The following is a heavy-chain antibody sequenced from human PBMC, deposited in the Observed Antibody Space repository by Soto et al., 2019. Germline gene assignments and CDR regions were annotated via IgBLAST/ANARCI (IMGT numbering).Heavy chain of an antibody. CDR1: GGTFSSYA. CDR2: IIPIFGTA. CDR3: ANRYNWNYGPFDP. Sequence: SVKVSCEASGGTFSSYAISWVRQAPGQGLEWMGGIIPIFGTANYAQKFQGRVTITADESTSTAYMELSSLRSEDTAVYYCANRYNWNYGPFDPWGQGTLVTVSS. D-gene: IGHD1-7*01. J-gene: IGHJ5*02. V-gene: IGHV1-69*13.